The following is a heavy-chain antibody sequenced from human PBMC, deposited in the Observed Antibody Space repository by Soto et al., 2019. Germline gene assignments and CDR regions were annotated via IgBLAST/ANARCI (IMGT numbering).Heavy chain of an antibody. CDR1: GYTFTGYY. J-gene: IGHJ3*02. D-gene: IGHD3-3*01. CDR2: INPNSGGT. Sequence: ASVKVSCKASGYTFTGYYMHWVRQAPGQGLEWMGWINPNSGGTNYAQKFQGWVTMTRDESTSTAYMELSSLRSEDTAVYYCAREIFGVIISGGRDAFDIWGQGTMVTVSS. V-gene: IGHV1-2*04. CDR3: AREIFGVIISGGRDAFDI.